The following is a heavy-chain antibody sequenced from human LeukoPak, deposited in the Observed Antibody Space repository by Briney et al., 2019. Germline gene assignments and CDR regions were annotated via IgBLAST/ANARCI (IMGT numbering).Heavy chain of an antibody. J-gene: IGHJ4*02. V-gene: IGHV3-30*02. CDR3: AKVSVVITTPFDY. D-gene: IGHD3-22*01. CDR2: IRYDGNNK. Sequence: GGSLRLSCAASGFTFSDYSMHWVRQAPGKGLNWVAFIRYDGNNKYYADSVKGRFTISRDNSKNMLYLEMNSLSTEDTAVYYCAKVSVVITTPFDYWGQGTLVTVSS. CDR1: GFTFSDYS.